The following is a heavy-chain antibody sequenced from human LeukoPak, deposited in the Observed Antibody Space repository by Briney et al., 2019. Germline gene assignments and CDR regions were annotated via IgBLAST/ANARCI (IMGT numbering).Heavy chain of an antibody. V-gene: IGHV3-7*01. CDR2: MKQDGSEK. Sequence: GGSLRLSCAASGFTFSSYWMSWVRQAPGKGLEWVAIMKQDGSEKYYVDSVKGRFTISRDNAKNSLYLQINSLRAEDTAVYYCATIVPGLGSRWDYFEYWGQGTLVTVSS. CDR3: ATIVPGLGSRWDYFEY. J-gene: IGHJ4*02. D-gene: IGHD6-13*01. CDR1: GFTFSSYW.